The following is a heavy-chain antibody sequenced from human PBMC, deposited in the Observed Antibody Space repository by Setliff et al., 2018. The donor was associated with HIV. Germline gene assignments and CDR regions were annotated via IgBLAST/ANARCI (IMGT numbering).Heavy chain of an antibody. V-gene: IGHV1-3*03. J-gene: IGHJ2*01. CDR3: ARALYSGSLYSDWYFDL. D-gene: IGHD3-10*01. Sequence: GASVKVSCKASGYTFTNYAMHWVRQAPGQRLEWMGWINGGNGNTKYSQEFQGRVTITRDTSASTAYMELSSLRSEDMAVYYCARALYSGSLYSDWYFDLWGRGTLVTVSS. CDR1: GYTFTNYA. CDR2: INGGNGNT.